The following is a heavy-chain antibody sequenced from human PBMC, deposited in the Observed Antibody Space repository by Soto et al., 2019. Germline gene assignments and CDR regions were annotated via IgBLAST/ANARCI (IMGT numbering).Heavy chain of an antibody. CDR2: IYYSGST. V-gene: IGHV4-59*12. CDR3: AQGFWSGYSKTHYYYYMDV. Sequence: SETLSLTCTVSGGSISSYYWSWIRQPPGKGLEWIGYIYYSGSTNYNPSLKSRVTISVDTSKNQFSLKLSSVTAADTAVYYCAQGFWSGYSKTHYYYYMDVWGKGTTVTVSS. CDR1: GGSISSYY. J-gene: IGHJ6*03. D-gene: IGHD3-3*01.